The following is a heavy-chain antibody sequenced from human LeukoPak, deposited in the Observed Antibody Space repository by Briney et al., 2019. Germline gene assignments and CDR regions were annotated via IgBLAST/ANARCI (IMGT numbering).Heavy chain of an antibody. CDR1: GGSFSGYY. CDR3: ARVLYSSSWYHYYYYMDV. V-gene: IGHV4-34*01. Sequence: PSETLSLTCAVYGGSFSGYYWSWIRQPPGKGLEWIGEINHSGSTNYNPSLKSRVTISVDTSKNQFSLKLSSVTAADMAVYYCARVLYSSSWYHYYYYMDVWGKGTTVTVSS. CDR2: INHSGST. D-gene: IGHD6-13*01. J-gene: IGHJ6*03.